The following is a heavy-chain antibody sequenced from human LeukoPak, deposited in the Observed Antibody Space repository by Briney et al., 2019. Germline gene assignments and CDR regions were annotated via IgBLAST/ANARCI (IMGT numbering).Heavy chain of an antibody. CDR1: GFTFSRYG. J-gene: IGHJ6*02. CDR3: ARERGTGASYYYYYGMDV. D-gene: IGHD3/OR15-3a*01. V-gene: IGHV3-33*08. CDR2: IWREGSYK. Sequence: PGGPLRLSCAASGFTFSRYGMHWVRQAPGKGLEWVAVIWREGSYKYYAASVKGRFTISRDNSKNTLYLQMNSLRAEDTAVYYCARERGTGASYYYYYGMDVWGRGPTVTVSS.